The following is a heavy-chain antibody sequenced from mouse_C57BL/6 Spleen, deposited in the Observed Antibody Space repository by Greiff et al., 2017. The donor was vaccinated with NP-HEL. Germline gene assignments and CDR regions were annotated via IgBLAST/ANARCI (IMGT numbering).Heavy chain of an antibody. CDR3: ARRDYDYDECYFDY. Sequence: QVQLQQSGAELVKPGASVKMSCKASGYTFTSYWITWVKQRPGQGLEWIGDIYPGSGSTNYNEKFKSKATLTVDTSSSTAYMQLSSLTSEDSAVYYCARRDYDYDECYFDYWGQGTTLTVSS. D-gene: IGHD2-4*01. J-gene: IGHJ2*01. CDR2: IYPGSGST. CDR1: GYTFTSYW. V-gene: IGHV1-55*01.